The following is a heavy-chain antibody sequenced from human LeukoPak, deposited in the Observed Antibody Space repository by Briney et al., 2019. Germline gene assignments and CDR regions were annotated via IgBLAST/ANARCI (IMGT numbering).Heavy chain of an antibody. Sequence: GGSLRLSCAASGFTFSSYAMSWVRQAPGKGLEWVSAISGSGGSTYYADSVKGRFTISRDNSKNTLYLQMNSLRAEDTAVYYCGNSFGWIQVWLNFDYWGQGTLVTVSS. CDR2: ISGSGGST. CDR3: GNSFGWIQVWLNFDY. V-gene: IGHV3-23*01. D-gene: IGHD5-18*01. CDR1: GFTFSSYA. J-gene: IGHJ4*02.